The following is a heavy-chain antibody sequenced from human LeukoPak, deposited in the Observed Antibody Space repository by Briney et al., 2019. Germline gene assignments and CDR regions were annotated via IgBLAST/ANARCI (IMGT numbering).Heavy chain of an antibody. V-gene: IGHV1-2*02. CDR3: ARGSTWYIEGLFDY. J-gene: IGHJ4*02. CDR2: INPNSGGT. D-gene: IGHD6-13*01. Sequence: ASVKVSCKASGYTFTSYDINWVRQATGQGLEWMGWINPNSGGTNYAQKFQGRVTMTRDTSISTAYMELSRLRSDDTAVYYCARGSTWYIEGLFDYWGQGTLVTVSS. CDR1: GYTFTSYD.